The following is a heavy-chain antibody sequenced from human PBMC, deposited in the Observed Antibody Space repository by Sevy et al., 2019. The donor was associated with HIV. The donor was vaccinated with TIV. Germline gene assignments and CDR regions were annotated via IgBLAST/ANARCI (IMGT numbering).Heavy chain of an antibody. CDR2: MNPNSGNT. J-gene: IGHJ6*02. Sequence: ASVKVSCKASGYTFTSYDINWVRQATGQGLEWMGWMNPNSGNTGYAQKFQGRVTMTRNTSISTAYMELSSLRSEDTAVYYCARGRGYDSSGYPFYYGMDVWGQWTTVTVSS. CDR3: ARGRGYDSSGYPFYYGMDV. CDR1: GYTFTSYD. V-gene: IGHV1-8*01. D-gene: IGHD3-22*01.